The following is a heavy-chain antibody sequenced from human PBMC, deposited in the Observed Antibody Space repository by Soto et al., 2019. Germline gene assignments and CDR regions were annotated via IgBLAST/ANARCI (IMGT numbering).Heavy chain of an antibody. CDR1: GFIFSSYS. CDR3: ARVSGTLERYSDLDY. D-gene: IGHD3-10*01. Sequence: EVQLVESGGGLGKPGGSLRLSCAASGFIFSSYSMNWVRQAPGKGLEWVSSISPRSDYIYFADSMRGRFTISRDNAQNSMYLHMNTLRAEDTAVYHCARVSGTLERYSDLDYWGQGTLVTVSS. J-gene: IGHJ4*02. V-gene: IGHV3-21*06. CDR2: ISPRSDYI.